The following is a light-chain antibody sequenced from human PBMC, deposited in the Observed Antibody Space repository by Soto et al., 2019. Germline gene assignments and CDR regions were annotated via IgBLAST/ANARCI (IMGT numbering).Light chain of an antibody. CDR2: GAS. CDR3: QQYAGSPRT. V-gene: IGKV3-20*01. J-gene: IGKJ1*01. CDR1: QSFSSNS. Sequence: EIVLTQSPGTLSLSPGERATLSCRASQSFSSNSLAWYQQKPGQAPRLLIHGASNRATGIPDRFSGSGSGTDFTLTITRLEPEDFAVYFCQQYAGSPRTFGQGTKVDIK.